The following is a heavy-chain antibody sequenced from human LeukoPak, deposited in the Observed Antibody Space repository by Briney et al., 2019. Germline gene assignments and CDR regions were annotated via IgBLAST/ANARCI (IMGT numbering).Heavy chain of an antibody. Sequence: SETLSLTCTVSGGSISSSSYYWGWIRQPPGKGLEWIGSIYYSGSTNYNPSLKSRVTISVDTSKNQFSLKLSSVTAADTAVYYCARGHRGGGSYSYYYYMGVWGKGTTVTVSS. CDR2: IYYSGST. D-gene: IGHD1-26*01. J-gene: IGHJ6*03. CDR3: ARGHRGGGSYSYYYYMGV. CDR1: GGSISSSSYY. V-gene: IGHV4-39*07.